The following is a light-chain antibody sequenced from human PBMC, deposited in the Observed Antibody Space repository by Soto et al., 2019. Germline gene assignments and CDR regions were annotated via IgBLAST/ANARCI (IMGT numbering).Light chain of an antibody. CDR3: QHYNNWLGT. Sequence: EIVVTQSPAILSVSPGERVTLSCRASQNVVTNLAWYQQRLGQAPRLLIYGASARATGVPARFSGSGSGTEFFLTISSLQSEDFAVYYCQHYNNWLGTFGGGTKVAIK. CDR2: GAS. CDR1: QNVVTN. J-gene: IGKJ4*01. V-gene: IGKV3-15*01.